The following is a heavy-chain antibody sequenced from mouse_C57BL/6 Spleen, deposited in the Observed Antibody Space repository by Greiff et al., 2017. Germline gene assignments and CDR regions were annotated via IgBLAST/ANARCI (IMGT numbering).Heavy chain of an antibody. J-gene: IGHJ2*01. CDR2: INPNNGGT. CDR1: GYTFTDYY. V-gene: IGHV1-26*01. Sequence: EVQLQQSGPELVKPGASVKISCKASGYTFTDYYMNWVKQSHGKSLEWIGDINPNNGGTSYNQKFKGKATLTVDKSSSTAYMDLRRLTSEDSAVYYCARFPLGYYGFDYWGQGTTLTVSS. D-gene: IGHD1-1*01. CDR3: ARFPLGYYGFDY.